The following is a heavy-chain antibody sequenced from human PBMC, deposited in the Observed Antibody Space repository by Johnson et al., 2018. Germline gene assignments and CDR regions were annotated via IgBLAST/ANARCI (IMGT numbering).Heavy chain of an antibody. J-gene: IGHJ3*02. Sequence: QVQLVESGGGVVQPGRSLRLPCAASGFTFSSYGMHWVRPAPGKGLEWVAVIWYDGSNNYYADPVRGRFTITGNNSKNTLYLQMNSLGAEDTAWYYCARDAWDPNGDALDIWGQGTMVTVSS. CDR3: ARDAWDPNGDALDI. D-gene: IGHD1-26*01. CDR1: GFTFSSYG. CDR2: IWYDGSNN. V-gene: IGHV3-33*01.